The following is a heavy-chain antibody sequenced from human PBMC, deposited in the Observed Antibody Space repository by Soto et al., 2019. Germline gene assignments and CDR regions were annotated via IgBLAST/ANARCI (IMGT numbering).Heavy chain of an antibody. V-gene: IGHV3-23*01. Sequence: GGSLRLSCAASGFTFSSYAMSWVRQAPGKGLEWVSAISGSGGSTYYTDSVKGRFTISRDNSKNTLYLQMNSLRAEDTAVYYCAKDRAITMIVVVHTYDYWGQGTLVTVS. CDR1: GFTFSSYA. CDR3: AKDRAITMIVVVHTYDY. CDR2: ISGSGGST. J-gene: IGHJ4*02. D-gene: IGHD3-22*01.